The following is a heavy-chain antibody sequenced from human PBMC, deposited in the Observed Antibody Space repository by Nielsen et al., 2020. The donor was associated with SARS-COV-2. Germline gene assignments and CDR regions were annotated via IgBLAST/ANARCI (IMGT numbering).Heavy chain of an antibody. CDR2: IYPGDSDT. Sequence: GGSLRLSCQGSGYSFTSYWIGWVRQMPGKGLEWMGIIYPGDSDTRYSPSFQGQVTISADKSISTAYLQWSSLKASDTAMYYCARPNYYDSRAFDIWGQGTMVTVSS. J-gene: IGHJ3*02. D-gene: IGHD3-22*01. CDR1: GYSFTSYW. V-gene: IGHV5-51*01. CDR3: ARPNYYDSRAFDI.